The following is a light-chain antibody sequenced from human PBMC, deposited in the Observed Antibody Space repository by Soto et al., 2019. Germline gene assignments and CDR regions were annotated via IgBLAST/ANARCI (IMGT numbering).Light chain of an antibody. V-gene: IGKV1-39*01. CDR1: QSISRF. J-gene: IGKJ4*01. CDR3: QQSHSTPRA. Sequence: DIQMTQSPSSLSASVGDRVTITCLASQSISRFLHWYQQKPGKAPKVLIYAASSLQSGVPSRFSGSGSGTDFTLTISSLHPEDFATYYCQQSHSTPRAFGGGTKVDIK. CDR2: AAS.